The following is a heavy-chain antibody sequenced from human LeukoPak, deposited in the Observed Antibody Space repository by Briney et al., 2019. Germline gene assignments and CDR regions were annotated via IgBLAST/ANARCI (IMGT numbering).Heavy chain of an antibody. V-gene: IGHV3-21*01. D-gene: IGHD4-17*01. CDR3: ARGTVTTPFDY. CDR1: GFTFSSYS. CDR2: ISSSSSYI. Sequence: GGSLRLSCAASGFTFSSYSMTWVRQAPGKGLEWVSSISSSSSYIYYADSVKGRFTISRDSAKNSLYLQMNSLRAEDTAVYYCARGTVTTPFDYWGQGTLVTVSS. J-gene: IGHJ4*02.